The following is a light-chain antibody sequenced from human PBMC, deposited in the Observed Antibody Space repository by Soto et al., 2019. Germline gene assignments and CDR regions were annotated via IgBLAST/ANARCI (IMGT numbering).Light chain of an antibody. Sequence: QSVLTQPASVSGSPGQSIAISCTGTSSDVGGYNYVSWYQRHPGKAPKLMIYDVNNRPSGVSNRFSGSKSGNTASLTISGLQAEDEADHYCCSYTTSSTYVFGTGTKVTVL. V-gene: IGLV2-14*03. CDR1: SSDVGGYNY. CDR2: DVN. J-gene: IGLJ1*01. CDR3: CSYTTSSTYV.